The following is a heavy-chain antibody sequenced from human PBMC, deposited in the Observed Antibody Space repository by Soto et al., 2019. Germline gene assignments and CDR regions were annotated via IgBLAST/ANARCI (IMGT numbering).Heavy chain of an antibody. CDR1: GYTFTNYG. CDR3: ARDTGGGCYYWVYDFEY. Sequence: QVQLVQSGAEVKKPGASVKVSCKASGYTFTNYGISWVRQAPGQGLEWMGWISGYNGNTNYAPNLQGRVTMTTDTSTSTAYMELRSRRSDDTAVYYCARDTGGGCYYWVYDFEYRGQGTLVTVSS. J-gene: IGHJ4*02. V-gene: IGHV1-18*01. CDR2: ISGYNGNT. D-gene: IGHD1-26*01.